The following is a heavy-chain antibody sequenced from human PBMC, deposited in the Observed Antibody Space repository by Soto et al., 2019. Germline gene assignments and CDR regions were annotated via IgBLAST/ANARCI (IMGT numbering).Heavy chain of an antibody. CDR3: ARDVSFGETRYCSSTSCPGYFEY. J-gene: IGHJ4*02. Sequence: ASVKVSCKASGYTFTSYYMHWVRQAPGQGLEWMGIINPSGGSTCYAQKFQGRVTMTRDTSTSTVYMELSSLRSEDTAVYYCARDVSFGETRYCSSTSCPGYFEYWGQGTLVTVSS. D-gene: IGHD2-2*01. V-gene: IGHV1-46*01. CDR2: INPSGGST. CDR1: GYTFTSYY.